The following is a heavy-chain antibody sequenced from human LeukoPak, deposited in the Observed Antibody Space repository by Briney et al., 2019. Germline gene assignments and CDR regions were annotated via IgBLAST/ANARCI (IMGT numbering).Heavy chain of an antibody. CDR2: IYYTGST. D-gene: IGHD1-26*01. V-gene: IGHV4-59*12. Sequence: SETLSLTCAVSGGSISNYYWTWIRQPPGKGLGWIGYIYYTGSTNYNPSFKSRVTISADTSKDQFSLKLSSVTAADTAVYYCARDHPTPTTGYMDVWGTGTTVTVSS. CDR3: ARDHPTPTTGYMDV. J-gene: IGHJ6*03. CDR1: GGSISNYY.